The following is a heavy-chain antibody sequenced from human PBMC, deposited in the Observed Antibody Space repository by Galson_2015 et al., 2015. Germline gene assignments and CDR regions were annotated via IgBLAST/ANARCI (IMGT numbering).Heavy chain of an antibody. CDR1: GHTFPNYY. CDR2: INPSGGNT. D-gene: IGHD2-15*01. J-gene: IGHJ6*02. CDR3: ATRMLCSGGSCYGLYL. V-gene: IGHV1-46*01. Sequence: SVKVSCKASGHTFPNYYIHWLRQAPGQGLEWMGAINPSGGNTIYAQKFQGRVTMTRDTSTSVVYMELSSQTSEDAAVYYCATRMLCSGGSCYGLYLWGQGAAVTVSS.